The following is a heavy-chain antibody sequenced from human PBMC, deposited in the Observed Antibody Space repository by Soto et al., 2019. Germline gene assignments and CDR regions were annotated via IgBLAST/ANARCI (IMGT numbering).Heavy chain of an antibody. J-gene: IGHJ4*02. V-gene: IGHV4-59*08. CDR2: IYYSGST. CDR3: ARSITGTTMYGSYFDY. CDR1: GGSISSYY. D-gene: IGHD1-20*01. Sequence: SEILSLTCTVAGGSISSYYWSWIRQPPGKGLEWIGYIYYSGSTNYNPSLKSRVTISVDTSKNQFSLKLSSVTAADTAVYYCARSITGTTMYGSYFDYWGQGTLVPVSS.